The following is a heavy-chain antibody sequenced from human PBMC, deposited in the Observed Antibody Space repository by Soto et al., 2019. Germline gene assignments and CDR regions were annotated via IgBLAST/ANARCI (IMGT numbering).Heavy chain of an antibody. D-gene: IGHD3-9*01. CDR1: GFTVSSNY. CDR3: AKEYYDILTGYYYYYYYGMDV. J-gene: IGHJ6*02. Sequence: QTGGSLRLSCAASGFTVSSNYMSWVRQAPGKGLEWVAVISYDGSNKYYADSVKGRFTISRDNSKNTLYLQMNSLRAEDTAVYYCAKEYYDILTGYYYYYYYGMDVWGQGTTVTVSS. V-gene: IGHV3-30*18. CDR2: ISYDGSNK.